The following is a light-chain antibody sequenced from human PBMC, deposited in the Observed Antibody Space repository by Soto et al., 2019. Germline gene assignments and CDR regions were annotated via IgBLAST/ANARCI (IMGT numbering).Light chain of an antibody. CDR3: ETSDSNTQV. Sequence: QSVLTQSSSASASLGSSVKLTCTLSSGHSSYIIAWHQQQPWKAPRYLMKLEGSGSYNKGGGVPDRFSGSSSEADRYLTISHLQFEDEADYCCETSDSNTQVFGGGTKLTVL. V-gene: IGLV4-60*02. CDR2: LEGSGSY. CDR1: SGHSSYI. J-gene: IGLJ2*01.